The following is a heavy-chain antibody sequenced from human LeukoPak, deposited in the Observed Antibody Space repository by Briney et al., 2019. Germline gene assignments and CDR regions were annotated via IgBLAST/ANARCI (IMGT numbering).Heavy chain of an antibody. V-gene: IGHV1-18*01. CDR3: TSGGVGGPGRGSDYYFDY. J-gene: IGHJ4*02. CDR1: GYTFTSYD. Sequence: ASVKVSCKASGYTFTSYDISWVRQAPGQGLEWMGWISAYNGNTNYAQKLQGRVTMTTDTSTSTAYMELRSLRSDDTAVYYCTSGGVGGPGRGSDYYFDYWGQGTLVTVSS. D-gene: IGHD3-16*01. CDR2: ISAYNGNT.